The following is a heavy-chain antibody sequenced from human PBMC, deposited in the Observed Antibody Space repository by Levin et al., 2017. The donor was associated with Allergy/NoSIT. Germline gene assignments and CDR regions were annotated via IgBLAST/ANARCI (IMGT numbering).Heavy chain of an antibody. CDR1: GFTFSSYG. V-gene: IGHV3-30*18. Sequence: GESLKISCAASGFTFSSYGMHWVRQAPGKGLEWVAVISYDGSNKYYADSVKGRFTISRDNSKNTLYLQMNSLRAEDTAVYYCAKDSKEGIAVAGQFDYWGQGTLVTVSS. D-gene: IGHD6-19*01. CDR2: ISYDGSNK. CDR3: AKDSKEGIAVAGQFDY. J-gene: IGHJ4*02.